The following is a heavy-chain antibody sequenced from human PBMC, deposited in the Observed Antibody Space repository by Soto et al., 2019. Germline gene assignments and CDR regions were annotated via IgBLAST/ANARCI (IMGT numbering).Heavy chain of an antibody. J-gene: IGHJ4*02. D-gene: IGHD1-26*01. CDR3: ARVGATTWY. V-gene: IGHV3-74*01. CDR1: GFTFSSYW. Sequence: PGGALRLSCAASGFTFSSYWMHWVRQAPGKGLVCVSRVNSDGSITNYADAVKGRFTISRDNAKNTPYLQMDGLRAEDTAVYYCARVGATTWYWGQGTLVTVSS. CDR2: VNSDGSIT.